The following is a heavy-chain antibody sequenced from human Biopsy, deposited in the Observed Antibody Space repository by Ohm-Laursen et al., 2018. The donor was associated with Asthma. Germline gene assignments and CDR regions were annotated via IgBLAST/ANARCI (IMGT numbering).Heavy chain of an antibody. J-gene: IGHJ2*01. CDR2: IYYSGRT. V-gene: IGHV4-39*02. CDR1: GDAMSTSGSY. D-gene: IGHD6-6*01. Sequence: SDTLSLTCIVSGDAMSTSGSYWGWIRQSPGKGLEWIGSIYYSGRTYYNPSLESRVTISADTSKNHFSLKVTSVTAADTAVYYCARAVSSSSYWYFDLWGRGDLVIVSS. CDR3: ARAVSSSSYWYFDL.